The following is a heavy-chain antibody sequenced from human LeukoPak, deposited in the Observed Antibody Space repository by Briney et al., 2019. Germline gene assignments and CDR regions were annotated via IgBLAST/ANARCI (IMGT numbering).Heavy chain of an antibody. V-gene: IGHV3-64*01. CDR1: GFTFSNYA. J-gene: IGHJ4*02. D-gene: IGHD3-22*01. CDR3: ARAIHSNGYPPVDS. Sequence: PGGSLRLSCAASGFTFSNYAIHWVRQAPGKGLEFVSAISSNGDTTYYANSVRCRFTISRDNSKSTLYLQMGSLRADDRAVYYCARAIHSNGYPPVDSWGQGTLVTVSS. CDR2: ISSNGDTT.